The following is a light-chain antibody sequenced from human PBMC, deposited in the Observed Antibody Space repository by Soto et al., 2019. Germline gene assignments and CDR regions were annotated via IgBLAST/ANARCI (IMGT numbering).Light chain of an antibody. CDR2: AAS. CDR3: QQYKTYPFT. J-gene: IGKJ2*01. Sequence: DIQMTQSPSSVSASVGDRVTITCRASQGIIDYLAWFQQKPGEAPKYLIYAASSLESGVPSRFSGSGSGTDFTLTISVLQPEDFGTYYCQQYKTYPFTFGQGTRLQIK. V-gene: IGKV1-16*01. CDR1: QGIIDY.